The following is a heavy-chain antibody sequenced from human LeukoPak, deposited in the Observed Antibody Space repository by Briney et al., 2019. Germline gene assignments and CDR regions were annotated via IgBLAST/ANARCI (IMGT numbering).Heavy chain of an antibody. CDR3: ARDLEAYYYGSGSYFAY. J-gene: IGHJ4*02. CDR1: GGTFSSYA. V-gene: IGHV1-69*13. D-gene: IGHD3-10*01. CDR2: IIPIFGTA. Sequence: SVKVSCKASGGTFSSYAISWVRQAPGQGLEWMGGIIPIFGTANYAQKFQDRVTITADESTSTAYMELSSLRSEDTAVYYCARDLEAYYYGSGSYFAYWGQGTLVTVSS.